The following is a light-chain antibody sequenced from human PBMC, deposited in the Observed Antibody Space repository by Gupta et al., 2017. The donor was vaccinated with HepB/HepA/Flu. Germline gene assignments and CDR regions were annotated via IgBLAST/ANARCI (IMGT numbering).Light chain of an antibody. CDR2: DIS. Sequence: HSPLTHPPSPAGPPVQPATISCTRTSIDVGGYNSVTWYQQHPGKPPNHMIYDISQRPSGLPDRFSGYKSGNTASLTVSGLQAEDEADYYYSSFAGGNTYVFGTGTKVTVL. CDR3: SSFAGGNTYV. V-gene: IGLV2-8*01. J-gene: IGLJ1*01. CDR1: SIDVGGYNS.